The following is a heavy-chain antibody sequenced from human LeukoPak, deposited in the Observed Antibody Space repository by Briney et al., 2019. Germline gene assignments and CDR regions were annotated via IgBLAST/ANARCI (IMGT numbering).Heavy chain of an antibody. J-gene: IGHJ6*02. CDR1: GFTDSSNY. D-gene: IGHD1-14*01. CDR2: IYSGGST. V-gene: IGHV3-53*04. CDR3: ARDLFSGGYYYGMDV. Sequence: GGSLRLSCAASGFTDSSNYMSWVRQAPGKGLEWGSVIYSGGSTYYADSVKGRFTISRHNSKNTLYLQMNSLRAEDTAVYYCARDLFSGGYYYGMDVWGQGTTVTVSS.